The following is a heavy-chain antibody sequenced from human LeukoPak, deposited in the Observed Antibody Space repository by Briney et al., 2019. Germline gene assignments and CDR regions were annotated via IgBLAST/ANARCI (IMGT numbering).Heavy chain of an antibody. CDR2: ISYDGSNK. Sequence: GRSLRLSCAASGFTFSSYAMHWVRQAPGKGLEWVAVISYDGSNKYYADSVKGRFTISRDNSKNTLYLQMNSLRAEDTAVYYCARDPERRVFDYWGQGTLVTVSS. V-gene: IGHV3-30*04. J-gene: IGHJ4*02. CDR3: ARDPERRVFDY. D-gene: IGHD1-14*01. CDR1: GFTFSSYA.